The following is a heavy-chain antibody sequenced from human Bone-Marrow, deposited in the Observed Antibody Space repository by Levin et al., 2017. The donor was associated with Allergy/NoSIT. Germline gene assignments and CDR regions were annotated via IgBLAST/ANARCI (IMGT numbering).Heavy chain of an antibody. CDR3: DREDSNGRANWFDA. V-gene: IGHV4-30-2*01. CDR2: IYYSGST. D-gene: IGHD3-22*01. CDR1: GASISSGGYS. J-gene: IGHJ5*02. Sequence: PSQTLSLTCAISGASISSGGYSWSWIRQTPGQGLEWIGHIYYSGSTYYNPSFKSRVTIPVDRPKNQFSRKLRSVTVADTAVYYCDREDSNGRANWFDAWGQGTLVSVSS.